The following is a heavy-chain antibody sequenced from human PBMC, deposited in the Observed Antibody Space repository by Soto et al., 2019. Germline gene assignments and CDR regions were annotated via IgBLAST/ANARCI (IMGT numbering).Heavy chain of an antibody. CDR3: AKEILRYSGSHDYYGMDV. Sequence: SLRLSCAASGFTFSSYGMHWVRQAPGKGLEWVAVISYDGSNKYYADSVKGRFTISRDNSKNTLYLQMNSLRAEDTAVYYCAKEILRYSGSHDYYGMDVWGQGTTVTVSS. CDR2: ISYDGSNK. V-gene: IGHV3-30*18. CDR1: GFTFSSYG. J-gene: IGHJ6*02. D-gene: IGHD1-26*01.